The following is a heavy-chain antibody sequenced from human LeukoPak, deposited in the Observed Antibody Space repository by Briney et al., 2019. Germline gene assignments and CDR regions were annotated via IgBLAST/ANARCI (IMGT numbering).Heavy chain of an antibody. CDR2: IYSGGDT. Sequence: GGSQRLSCVASGSTVSSNYMTWVRQAPGKGLEWVSVIYSGGDTYYADSVKGRFTISRDNSKNTLYLQMNSLRADDTAVYFCARQGASYNNGYYYYHYMAAWGKGTTVTVSS. CDR3: ARQGASYNNGYYYYHYMAA. CDR1: GSTVSSNY. J-gene: IGHJ6*03. D-gene: IGHD1-14*01. V-gene: IGHV3-53*01.